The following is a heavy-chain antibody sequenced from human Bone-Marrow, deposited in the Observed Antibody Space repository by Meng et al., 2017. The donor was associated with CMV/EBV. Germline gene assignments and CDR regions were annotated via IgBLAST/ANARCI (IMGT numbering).Heavy chain of an antibody. V-gene: IGHV3-21*01. CDR2: ISSSSRNI. Sequence: GESLKISCAASGFRFNSYSMNWVRQAPGKGLEWVSSISSSSRNIYYADSVKGRFTISRDNAQNSLYLQMNSLRPEDTAVYFCARARGYCSSTTCSNYYFDNWGQGTLVTVSS. D-gene: IGHD2-2*01. CDR1: GFRFNSYS. CDR3: ARARGYCSSTTCSNYYFDN. J-gene: IGHJ4*02.